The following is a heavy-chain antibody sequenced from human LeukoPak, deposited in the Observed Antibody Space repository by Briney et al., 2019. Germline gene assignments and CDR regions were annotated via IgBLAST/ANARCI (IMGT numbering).Heavy chain of an antibody. CDR1: GGSFSGYY. CDR2: INHSGST. J-gene: IGHJ3*02. CDR3: ASEARITMVRGVIITPNAFDI. Sequence: SETLSLTCAVYGGSFSGYYWSWIRQPPGKGLEWIGEINHSGSTNYNPSLKSRVTISVDTSKNQFSLKLSSVTAADTAVYYCASEARITMVRGVIITPNAFDIWGQGTMVTVSS. D-gene: IGHD3-10*01. V-gene: IGHV4-34*01.